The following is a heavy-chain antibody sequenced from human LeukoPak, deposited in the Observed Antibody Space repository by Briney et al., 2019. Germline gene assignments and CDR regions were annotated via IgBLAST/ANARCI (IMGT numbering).Heavy chain of an antibody. V-gene: IGHV3-33*01. CDR2: IWYDGSNK. J-gene: IGHJ4*02. CDR1: GFTFSSYG. Sequence: GGSLRLSCAASGFTFSSYGMHWVRQAPGKGLEWVAIIWYDGSNKYYADSVKGRFTVSEDNSKNMLHLQMSSLRAEDTAVYYCATEHGERSIWFTRFDYWGRGTLVTVSS. CDR3: ATEHGERSIWFTRFDY. D-gene: IGHD6-13*01.